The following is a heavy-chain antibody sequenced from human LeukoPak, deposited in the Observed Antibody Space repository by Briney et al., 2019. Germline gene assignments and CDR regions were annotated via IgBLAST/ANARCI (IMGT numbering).Heavy chain of an antibody. CDR1: GGSFSGYY. D-gene: IGHD1-26*01. J-gene: IGHJ6*02. CDR3: ARDRDIGTYYYYYYGMDV. V-gene: IGHV4-34*01. CDR2: INHSGST. Sequence: SETLSLTCAVYGGSFSGYYWSWIRQPPGKGLEWIGEINHSGSTNYNPSLKSRVTISVDTSKNQFSLKLSSVTAADTAVYYCARDRDIGTYYYYYYGMDVWGQGTTVTVSS.